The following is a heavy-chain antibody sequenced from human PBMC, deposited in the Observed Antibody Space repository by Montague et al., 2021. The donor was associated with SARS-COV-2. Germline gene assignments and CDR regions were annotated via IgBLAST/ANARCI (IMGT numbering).Heavy chain of an antibody. J-gene: IGHJ3*02. CDR1: GGSFSGYY. D-gene: IGHD3-10*01. CDR3: ARLESTRGVIIRGAFHI. Sequence: SETLSLTCAVYGGSFSGYYWSWIRQPPGKGLEWIGTIYYSGSAXXXPSXXXRVTISVDTSKDQFSLKLNSVTATDTAVYYCARLESTRGVIIRGAFHIWGQGTKVTVSS. CDR2: IYYSGSA. V-gene: IGHV4-34*01.